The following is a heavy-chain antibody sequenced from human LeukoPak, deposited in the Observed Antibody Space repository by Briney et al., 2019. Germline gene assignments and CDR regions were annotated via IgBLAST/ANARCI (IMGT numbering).Heavy chain of an antibody. CDR1: GDSFSTYY. CDR3: ARDAKYYYGSRTYFFSEY. Sequence: PSETLSLTCTVSGDSFSTYYWSWIRQPAGKGLEWIGHIYTSGTTNYNPSLKSRVTMSIDTSKNQFSLKLSSITAADTAVYYCARDAKYYYGSRTYFFSEYWGQGTLLTVSS. J-gene: IGHJ4*02. V-gene: IGHV4-4*07. CDR2: IYTSGTT. D-gene: IGHD3-10*01.